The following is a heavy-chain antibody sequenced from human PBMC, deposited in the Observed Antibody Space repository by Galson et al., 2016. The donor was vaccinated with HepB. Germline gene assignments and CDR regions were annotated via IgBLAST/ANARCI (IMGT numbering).Heavy chain of an antibody. J-gene: IGHJ3*01. Sequence: SVKVSCKVSGYTLTEISMHWVRQAPGKGLEWLGGFDPEHGKTIYAQKFQDRITMTEDTSIDTASIDLRSLTTEDTAIYYCTTDLSDRYDILTGTDAFGLWGQGTLSTVSS. V-gene: IGHV1-24*01. CDR1: GYTLTEIS. CDR2: FDPEHGKT. CDR3: TTDLSDRYDILTGTDAFGL. D-gene: IGHD3-9*01.